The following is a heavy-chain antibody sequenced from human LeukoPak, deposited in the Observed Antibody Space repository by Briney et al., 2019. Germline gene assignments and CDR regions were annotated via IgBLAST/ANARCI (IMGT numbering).Heavy chain of an antibody. CDR1: GFTFSSYS. CDR2: ISSSSAYM. CDR3: ARVWSDCSYTNCYISEY. V-gene: IGHV3-21*01. Sequence: GGSLRLSCAASGFTFSSYSMDWVRQAPGERLEWVSSISSSSAYMYYADAVKGRFTISRDDAKNSLFLQMNSLRAEDTAVYYCARVWSDCSYTNCYISEYWGQGTLVTVSS. D-gene: IGHD2-2*02. J-gene: IGHJ4*02.